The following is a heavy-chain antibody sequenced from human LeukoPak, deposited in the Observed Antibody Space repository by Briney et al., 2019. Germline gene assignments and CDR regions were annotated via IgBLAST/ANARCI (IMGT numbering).Heavy chain of an antibody. CDR1: GVTLRNYW. CDR2: ISGSGGST. V-gene: IGHV3-23*01. J-gene: IGHJ4*02. CDR3: AKDQLRYFDWGSYFDY. Sequence: GGSLRLSCAASGVTLRNYWMHWVRQVPGKGLEWVSAISGSGGSTYYADSVKGRFTISRDNSKNTLYLQMNSLRAEDTAVYYCAKDQLRYFDWGSYFDYWGQGTLVTVSS. D-gene: IGHD3-9*01.